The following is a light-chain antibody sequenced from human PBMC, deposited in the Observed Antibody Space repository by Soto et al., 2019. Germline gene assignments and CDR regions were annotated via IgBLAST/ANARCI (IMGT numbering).Light chain of an antibody. J-gene: IGLJ1*01. CDR2: EVT. V-gene: IGLV2-8*01. CDR3: SSYTSSSTLV. CDR1: SSDVGFYNF. Sequence: QSALTQPPSASGSPGQSLTISCTGTSSDVGFYNFVSWYQQRPGKAPKLVIYEVTKRPSGVPDRFSGSKSGSTASLTVSGLQADDEADYYCSSYTSSSTLVFGTGTKLTVL.